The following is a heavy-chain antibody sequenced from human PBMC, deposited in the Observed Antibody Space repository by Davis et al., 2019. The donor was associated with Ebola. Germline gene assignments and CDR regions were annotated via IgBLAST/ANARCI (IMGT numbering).Heavy chain of an antibody. D-gene: IGHD1-26*01. V-gene: IGHV1-3*01. CDR2: INAGNGNT. CDR1: GYIFTSYA. CDR3: ARDGMGPSDSFDI. Sequence: AASVKVSCKASGYIFTSYAMHWVRNATGQRLEWMGWINAGNGNTKYSQKFQGRVTITRDMSISTAYMELSRLRSDDTAVYYCARDGMGPSDSFDIWGQGTMVTVSS. J-gene: IGHJ3*02.